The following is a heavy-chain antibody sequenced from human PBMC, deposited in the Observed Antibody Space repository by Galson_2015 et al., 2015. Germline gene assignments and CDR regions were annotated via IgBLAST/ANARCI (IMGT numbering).Heavy chain of an antibody. D-gene: IGHD1-1*01. CDR1: GYSFTTYW. CDR2: IYPGDSET. V-gene: IGHV5-51*01. CDR3: ARQSHRTPGMKNAFDI. Sequence: QSGAEVKKPGESLTIACKGSGYSFTTYWIVWVRQMPGKGLEWMGIIYPGDSETRYSPSFQGQVTISADKSISTAYLHWSSLKASDTAMYYCARQSHRTPGMKNAFDIWGQGTMVTVSS. J-gene: IGHJ3*02.